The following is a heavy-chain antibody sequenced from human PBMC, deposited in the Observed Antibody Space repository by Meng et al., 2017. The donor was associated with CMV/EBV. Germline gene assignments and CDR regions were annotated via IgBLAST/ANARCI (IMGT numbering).Heavy chain of an antibody. CDR3: ARYSNKRTPFEPRYYFDY. J-gene: IGHJ4*02. Sequence: GESLKISCAASGFTFSSYWMSWVRQAPGKGLEWAANIKQDGSEKYYVDSVKGRFTISRDNAKNSLYLQMNSLRAEDTAVYYCARYSNKRTPFEPRYYFDYWGQGTLVTVSS. D-gene: IGHD2-21*01. V-gene: IGHV3-7*01. CDR2: IKQDGSEK. CDR1: GFTFSSYW.